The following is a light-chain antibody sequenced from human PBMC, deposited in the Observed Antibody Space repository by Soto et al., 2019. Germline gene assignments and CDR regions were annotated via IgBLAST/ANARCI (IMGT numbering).Light chain of an antibody. CDR3: CSYAGSYTHV. J-gene: IGLJ1*01. V-gene: IGLV2-11*01. CDR1: SSDVGGYNY. CDR2: DVS. Sequence: QSALTQPRTVSGSPGQSVTISCTGTSSDVGGYNYVSWYQQHPGKAPKLMIYDVSKWPSGVPDRFSGSKSGNTASLTISGLQAEDEADYYRCSYAGSYTHVFGTGTKLTVL.